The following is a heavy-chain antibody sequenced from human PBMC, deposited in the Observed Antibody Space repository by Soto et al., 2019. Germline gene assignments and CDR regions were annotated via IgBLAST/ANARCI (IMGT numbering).Heavy chain of an antibody. J-gene: IGHJ4*02. CDR1: GFTFSSYA. V-gene: IGHV3-30-3*01. Sequence: ESGGGVVQPGRSLRLSCAASGFTFSSYAMHWVRQAPGKGLEWVAVISYDGSNKYYADSVKGRFTISRDNSKNTLYLQMNSLRAEDTAVYYCARDRSSDYFDYWGQGTLVTVSS. CDR2: ISYDGSNK. CDR3: ARDRSSDYFDY. D-gene: IGHD6-6*01.